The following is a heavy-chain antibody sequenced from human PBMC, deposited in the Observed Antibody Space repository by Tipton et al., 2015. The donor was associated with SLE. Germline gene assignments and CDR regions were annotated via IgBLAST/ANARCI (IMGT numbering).Heavy chain of an antibody. CDR1: GFTFRSYA. Sequence: SLRLSCAASGFTFRSYAMSWVRQAPGKGLEWVAVISYDGSNKYYADSVKGRFTISRDNSKNTLYLQMNSLRAEDTAVYYCARDGNSYGSGSYPLDYWGQGTPVAVSS. CDR3: ARDGNSYGSGSYPLDY. V-gene: IGHV3-30*04. J-gene: IGHJ4*02. D-gene: IGHD3-10*01. CDR2: ISYDGSNK.